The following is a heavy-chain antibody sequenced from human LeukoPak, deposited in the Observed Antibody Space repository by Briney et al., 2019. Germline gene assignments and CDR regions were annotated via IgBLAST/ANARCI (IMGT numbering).Heavy chain of an antibody. CDR3: ATFLGATFFDH. V-gene: IGHV3-7*01. J-gene: IGHJ4*02. Sequence: GGSLRLSCAASGFTFSGYWMSWVRQAPGMGLQWVANIKQDGSVKTYVDSVKGRFTISRDNAKNSLYLQMNSLRGEDTAVYYCATFLGATFFDHWGQGTLVSVSS. CDR1: GFTFSGYW. D-gene: IGHD1-26*01. CDR2: IKQDGSVK.